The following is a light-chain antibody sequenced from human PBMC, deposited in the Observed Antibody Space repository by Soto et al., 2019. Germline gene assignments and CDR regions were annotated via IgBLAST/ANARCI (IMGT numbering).Light chain of an antibody. J-gene: IGKJ4*01. CDR3: QQLKS. Sequence: IQLTQSPSSLSASVGDRVTITCRASQGISSYLAWYQQKPGKAPKLLIYDASTLQSGVPSRFSGSGSGTAFTLTISSLQAEDFANYYCQQLKSFGGGTKVEIK. V-gene: IGKV1-9*01. CDR2: DAS. CDR1: QGISSY.